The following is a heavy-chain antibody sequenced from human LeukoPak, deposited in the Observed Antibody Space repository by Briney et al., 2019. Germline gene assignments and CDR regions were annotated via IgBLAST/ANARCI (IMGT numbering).Heavy chain of an antibody. CDR2: INSDGSIT. V-gene: IGHV3-74*01. CDR1: GFTFTNSW. D-gene: IGHD3-16*01. J-gene: IGHJ5*02. Sequence: PGGALRLSCAASGFTFTNSWMHWVRQGPGTGLEWVSRINSDGSITNFADSVKGRFTISRDNAKNTPYLQMNSLRAEDTGVYYCVRSYAQHLINWFDPWGQGTLVTVSS. CDR3: VRSYAQHLINWFDP.